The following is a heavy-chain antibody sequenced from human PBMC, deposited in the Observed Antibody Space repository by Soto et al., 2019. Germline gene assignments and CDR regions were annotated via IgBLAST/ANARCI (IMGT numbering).Heavy chain of an antibody. J-gene: IGHJ3*02. D-gene: IGHD3-10*01. CDR2: INPNSGGT. Sequence: ASVKVSCKASGYTFTDYYMHWVRQAPGQGLEWMGWINPNSGGTNYAQKFQGWVTMTRDTSISTAYMELSRLRSDDTAVYYCAVTLWFGEDDAFDIWGQGTMVTVSS. CDR3: AVTLWFGEDDAFDI. V-gene: IGHV1-2*04. CDR1: GYTFTDYY.